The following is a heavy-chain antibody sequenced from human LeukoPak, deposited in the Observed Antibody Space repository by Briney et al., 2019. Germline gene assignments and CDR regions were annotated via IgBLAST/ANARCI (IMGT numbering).Heavy chain of an antibody. CDR3: ARDIYSIAE. V-gene: IGHV3-74*01. Sequence: GGSLRLSCAASGFTFSDYWIHWVRQAPGKGLVWVSLIHSDGGTTNHADSVKGRFTISRDNAKNTVYLQMNSLRVEDMAVYYCARDIYSIAEWGQGTLVTVSS. J-gene: IGHJ4*02. CDR1: GFTFSDYW. CDR2: IHSDGGTT. D-gene: IGHD1-26*01.